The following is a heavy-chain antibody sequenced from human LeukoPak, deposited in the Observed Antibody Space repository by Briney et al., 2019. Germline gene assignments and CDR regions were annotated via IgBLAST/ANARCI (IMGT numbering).Heavy chain of an antibody. CDR2: ISYDGSNK. CDR3: ASLASGRDDAFDI. D-gene: IGHD1-26*01. V-gene: IGHV3-30*03. Sequence: GGSLRLSCAASGFTFSSYGMHWVRHAPGKGLGWVAVISYDGSNKYYEDSVEGRFTISRENSKNTPDLQMNSLRGEDTAVYYCASLASGRDDAFDIWGQGTMVTVSS. J-gene: IGHJ3*02. CDR1: GFTFSSYG.